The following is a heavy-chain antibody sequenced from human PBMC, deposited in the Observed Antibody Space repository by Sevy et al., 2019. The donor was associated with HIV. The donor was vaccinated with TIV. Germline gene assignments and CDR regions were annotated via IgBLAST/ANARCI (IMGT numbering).Heavy chain of an antibody. Sequence: ASVKVSCKASGYTFTSYDINWVRQATGQGLEWMGWMNTNSGNTGYAQKFQGRVTMTRNTSISTAYMELSSLRSEDTAVYYCVRAYDSSGYHYYYYYYGMDVWGQGTTVTVSS. CDR1: GYTFTSYD. J-gene: IGHJ6*02. V-gene: IGHV1-8*01. D-gene: IGHD3-22*01. CDR2: MNTNSGNT. CDR3: VRAYDSSGYHYYYYYYGMDV.